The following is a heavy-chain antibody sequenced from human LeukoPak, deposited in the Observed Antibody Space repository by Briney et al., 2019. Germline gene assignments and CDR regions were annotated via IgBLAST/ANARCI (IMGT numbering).Heavy chain of an antibody. CDR2: IYHSGST. CDR1: GGSISSGGYS. Sequence: SQTLSLTCAVSGGSISSGGYSWSWIRQPPGKGLEWIGYIYHSGSTYYNPSLKSRVTISVDRSKNQFSLKLSSVTAADTAVYYCARDHRHRGYFDYWGQGTLVTVSS. J-gene: IGHJ4*02. CDR3: ARDHRHRGYFDY. V-gene: IGHV4-30-2*01. D-gene: IGHD3-16*01.